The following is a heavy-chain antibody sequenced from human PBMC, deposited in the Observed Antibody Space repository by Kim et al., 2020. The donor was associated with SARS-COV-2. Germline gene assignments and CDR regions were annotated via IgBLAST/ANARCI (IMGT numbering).Heavy chain of an antibody. CDR3: ARRDGYNWYYFDY. Sequence: SNPSLKSRVTISVDTSKNQFSLKLSSVTAADTAVYYCARRDGYNWYYFDYWGQGTLVTVSS. D-gene: IGHD5-12*01. V-gene: IGHV4-59*01. J-gene: IGHJ4*02.